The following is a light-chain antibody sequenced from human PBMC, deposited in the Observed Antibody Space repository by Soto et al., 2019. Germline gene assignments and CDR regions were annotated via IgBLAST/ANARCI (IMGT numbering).Light chain of an antibody. CDR1: SSDVGAYNY. Sequence: QSALTQPASVSGSPGQSIAISCTGTSSDVGAYNYVSWFQQHPGKAPKLIIYDVGSRPSGVSNRFSGSKSGNTASLTISGLQAEDEADYYCSSYTTSTTYVFGTGTK. V-gene: IGLV2-14*03. CDR2: DVG. CDR3: SSYTTSTTYV. J-gene: IGLJ1*01.